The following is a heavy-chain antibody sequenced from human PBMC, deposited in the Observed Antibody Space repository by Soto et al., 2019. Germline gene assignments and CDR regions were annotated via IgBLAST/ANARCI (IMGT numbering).Heavy chain of an antibody. J-gene: IGHJ5*02. CDR3: ASSYDSGFDP. CDR1: GYAFSNYG. V-gene: IGHV1-18*04. Sequence: QIQLVQSGAEVKKPGASVRVSCKASGYAFSNYGISWIRQAPGLGLEWMWWISPYNGNTDYAQSRRGRVTMTTDTSTNTAYMGLRSLASDDTAVYYCASSYDSGFDPWGQGSLVSVSS. CDR2: ISPYNGNT. D-gene: IGHD5-12*01.